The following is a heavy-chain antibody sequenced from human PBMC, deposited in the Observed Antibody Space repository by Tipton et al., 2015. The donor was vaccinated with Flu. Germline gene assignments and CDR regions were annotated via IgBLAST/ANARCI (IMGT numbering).Heavy chain of an antibody. CDR1: GASITSGNNY. V-gene: IGHV4-61*02. J-gene: IGHJ4*02. D-gene: IGHD6-19*01. CDR2: FYTGGGT. CDR3: ARGLSSGWYSVAYFDY. Sequence: LRLSCTVSGASITSGNNYWSWIRQTAETGLEWIGRFYTGGGTRYNPSLRSRVYISVDTSKNQFSLKLDSVTAADTAVYYCARGLSSGWYSVAYFDYWGQGALVSVSS.